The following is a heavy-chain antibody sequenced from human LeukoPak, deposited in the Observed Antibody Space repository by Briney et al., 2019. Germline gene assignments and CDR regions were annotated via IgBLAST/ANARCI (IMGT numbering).Heavy chain of an antibody. J-gene: IGHJ5*02. Sequence: ASVKVSCKASGYTFTSYGISWVRQAPGQGLEWMGWISAYNGNTNYAQKLQGRVTMTTDTSTSTAYMELRSLRSDGTAVYYCAGNDYDFWSGYSFWFDPWGQGTLVTVSS. CDR1: GYTFTSYG. V-gene: IGHV1-18*01. D-gene: IGHD3-3*01. CDR3: AGNDYDFWSGYSFWFDP. CDR2: ISAYNGNT.